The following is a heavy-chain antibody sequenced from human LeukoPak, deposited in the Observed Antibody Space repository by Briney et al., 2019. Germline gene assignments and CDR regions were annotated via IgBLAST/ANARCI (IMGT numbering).Heavy chain of an antibody. CDR1: GFTLSSYA. D-gene: IGHD6-13*01. Sequence: PGGSLRLSCAASGFTLSSYAMTWVRQAPGRGLGWASVLNGGGGGTYYADSVKGRFPISRDNSKDTLYLQMNGLRAEDTAVYFCAKQSAGSAAWYSLHYDFWGQGTLVTVSS. CDR2: LNGGGGGT. CDR3: AKQSAGSAAWYSLHYDF. J-gene: IGHJ4*02. V-gene: IGHV3-23*01.